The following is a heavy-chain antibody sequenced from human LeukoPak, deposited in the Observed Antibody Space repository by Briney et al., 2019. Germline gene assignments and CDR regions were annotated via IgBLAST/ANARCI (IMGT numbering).Heavy chain of an antibody. Sequence: ASVKVSCEASGYTFTSYAMHWVRQAPGQRLEWMGWINAGNGNTKYSQKFQGRVTITRDTSASTGYMELSSLRSEDTAVYYCARGPIAVASGFDPWGQGTLVTVSS. V-gene: IGHV1-3*01. D-gene: IGHD6-19*01. CDR3: ARGPIAVASGFDP. CDR1: GYTFTSYA. J-gene: IGHJ5*02. CDR2: INAGNGNT.